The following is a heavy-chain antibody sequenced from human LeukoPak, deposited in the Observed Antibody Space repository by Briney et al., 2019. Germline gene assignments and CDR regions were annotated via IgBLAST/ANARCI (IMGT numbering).Heavy chain of an antibody. D-gene: IGHD3-22*01. CDR1: GFTFSNFW. J-gene: IGHJ4*02. CDR3: ASEDNTGSSAY. Sequence: PGGSLRLSCAASGFTFSNFWMSWVRQAPGKGLEWVANIKQDGSKKYYMDSVKGRFTISRDNAKNSLYLQMSSLRGDDTALYYCASEDNTGSSAYWGQGALVTVSS. V-gene: IGHV3-7*01. CDR2: IKQDGSKK.